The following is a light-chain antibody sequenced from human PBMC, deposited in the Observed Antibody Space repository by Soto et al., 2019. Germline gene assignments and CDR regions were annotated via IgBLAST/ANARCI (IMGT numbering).Light chain of an antibody. J-gene: IGKJ3*01. Sequence: IQMTQSPSTLSASVGDRVTITCRANQFISTWVAWFQQKPGKAPKLLIYAASNLQSGVPARFSGSGSGTDFTLTISSLQPEDFATYYCLQKYFYPFTFGPGTKVDIK. V-gene: IGKV1-6*01. CDR1: QFISTW. CDR3: LQKYFYPFT. CDR2: AAS.